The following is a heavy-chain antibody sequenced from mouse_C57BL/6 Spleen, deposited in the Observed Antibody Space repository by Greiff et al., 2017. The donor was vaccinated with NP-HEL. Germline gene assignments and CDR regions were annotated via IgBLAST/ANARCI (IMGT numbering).Heavy chain of an antibody. J-gene: IGHJ4*01. CDR2: IRNKANGYTT. CDR1: GFTFTDYY. Sequence: EVKLVESGGGLVQPGGSLSLSCAASGFTFTDYYMSWVRQPPGKALEWLGVIRNKANGYTTEYSASVKGRFTISRDNSQSILYLQMNALRAEDSATYYCARSHYKGGYYAMDYWGQGTSVTVSS. V-gene: IGHV7-3*01. D-gene: IGHD2-12*01. CDR3: ARSHYKGGYYAMDY.